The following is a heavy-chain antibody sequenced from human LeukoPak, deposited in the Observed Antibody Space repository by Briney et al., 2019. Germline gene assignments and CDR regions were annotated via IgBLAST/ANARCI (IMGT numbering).Heavy chain of an antibody. CDR2: IYSGGST. D-gene: IGHD4-23*01. J-gene: IGHJ4*02. V-gene: IGHV3-53*01. CDR1: GFTVSINY. Sequence: GGSLRLSCAASGFTVSINYMSWVRQAPGKGLEWVSVIYSGGSTYYADPVKGRFTISRDNSKNTLYLQMNSLRAEDTAVYYCARGDFDGGNSYYFDYWGQGTLVTVSS. CDR3: ARGDFDGGNSYYFDY.